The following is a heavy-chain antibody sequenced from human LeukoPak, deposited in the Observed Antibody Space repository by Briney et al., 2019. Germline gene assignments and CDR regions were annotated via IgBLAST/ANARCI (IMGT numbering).Heavy chain of an antibody. Sequence: PGGSLRLSCAASGFSLSRYWMSWVRQAPGKGLEWVANMKQDGSEKKYVDSVKGRFTISRDNTKNSLYLQMNSLRVEDTAVYYCARGMGGYGGYDYWGQGTLVTVSS. J-gene: IGHJ4*02. D-gene: IGHD5-12*01. V-gene: IGHV3-7*01. CDR3: ARGMGGYGGYDY. CDR1: GFSLSRYW. CDR2: MKQDGSEK.